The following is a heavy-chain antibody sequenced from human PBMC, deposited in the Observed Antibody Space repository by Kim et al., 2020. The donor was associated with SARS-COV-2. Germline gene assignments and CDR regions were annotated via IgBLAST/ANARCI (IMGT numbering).Heavy chain of an antibody. Sequence: GVSLRLSCAASGFIFSNYAMSWVRQAPGKGLEWVSATSGGGVSRYYADSVKGRFTISRDNSKNTLYLQMNSLRAEDTAVYYCAKDHGPCAGDTCYGDDYWGQGTLVTVSS. D-gene: IGHD2-21*01. CDR2: TSGGGVSR. V-gene: IGHV3-23*01. J-gene: IGHJ4*02. CDR1: GFIFSNYA. CDR3: AKDHGPCAGDTCYGDDY.